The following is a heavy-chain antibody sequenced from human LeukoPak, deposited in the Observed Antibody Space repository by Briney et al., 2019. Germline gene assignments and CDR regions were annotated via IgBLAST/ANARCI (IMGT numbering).Heavy chain of an antibody. D-gene: IGHD5-18*01. CDR2: INAGNGNT. Sequence: ASVKVSCKASGYTFTSYGISWVRQAPGQRLEWMGWINAGNGNTKYSQKFQGRVTITRDTSASTAYMELSSLRSEDTAVYYCARAKDTTMIGMDVWGQGTTVTVSS. CDR3: ARAKDTTMIGMDV. CDR1: GYTFTSYG. J-gene: IGHJ6*02. V-gene: IGHV1-3*01.